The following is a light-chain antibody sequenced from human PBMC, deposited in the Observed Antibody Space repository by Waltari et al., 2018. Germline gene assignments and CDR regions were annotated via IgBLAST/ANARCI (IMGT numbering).Light chain of an antibody. Sequence: QSALTQPRSVSGSPGQSVTISCTGTSSDVGAYDYVSWYQHHPGKAPKLSICDVTKRPSGVPDRFSGSKSGNAASLTISGLQAEDEAYYYCCSYAGRYTHVVFGGGTKLTVL. CDR1: SSDVGAYDY. CDR2: DVT. V-gene: IGLV2-11*01. CDR3: CSYAGRYTHVV. J-gene: IGLJ2*01.